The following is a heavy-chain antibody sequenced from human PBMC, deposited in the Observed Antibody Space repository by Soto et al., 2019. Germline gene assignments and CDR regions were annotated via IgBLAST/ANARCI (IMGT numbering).Heavy chain of an antibody. D-gene: IGHD3-9*01. J-gene: IGHJ4*02. CDR2: ISSSGSTI. Sequence: PGEGLEWVSYISSSGSTIYYADSVKGRFTISRDNAKNSLYLQMNSLRAEDTAVYYCARDMEYYDILTGSISFDYWGQGTLVTVSS. CDR3: ARDMEYYDILTGSISFDY. V-gene: IGHV3-11*01.